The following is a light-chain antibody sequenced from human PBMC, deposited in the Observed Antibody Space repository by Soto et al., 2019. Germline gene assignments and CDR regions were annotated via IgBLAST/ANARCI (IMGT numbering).Light chain of an antibody. J-gene: IGKJ4*01. CDR1: QGVRDD. Sequence: IQMTQSPSSLSASVGDRVTITCRASQGVRDDVGWYQQKPGKAPKLLIYSASTLPSGGPSMISGSGSGKDFTLTISGLQPEDVATYYCLQESNYPLTFGGGTKVEIK. CDR2: SAS. CDR3: LQESNYPLT. V-gene: IGKV1-6*01.